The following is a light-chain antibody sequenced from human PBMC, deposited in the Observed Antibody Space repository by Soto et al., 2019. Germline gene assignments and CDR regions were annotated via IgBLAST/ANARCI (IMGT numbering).Light chain of an antibody. CDR3: QQYDTSPRT. J-gene: IGKJ5*01. V-gene: IGKV3-20*01. CDR1: QSLRTNS. Sequence: EIVLKQSPATLSVSPGERATLSCRASQSLRTNSLAWYQQKPGQAPRLLISGVYSRAAGIPDRFSGSGSGTDFTLTISRLEPEDFAVYYCQQYDTSPRTFGQGRRLETK. CDR2: GVY.